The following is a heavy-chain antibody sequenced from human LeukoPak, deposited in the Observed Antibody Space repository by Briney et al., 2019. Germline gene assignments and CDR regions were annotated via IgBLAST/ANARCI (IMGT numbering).Heavy chain of an antibody. J-gene: IGHJ6*03. CDR1: GFTFSSYG. V-gene: IGHV3-30*02. D-gene: IGHD6-19*01. CDR3: ARDLGQWLVREYYYYMDV. Sequence: PGGSLRLSCAASGFTFSSYGMHWVRQAPGKGLEWVAFIRYDGSNKYYADSVKGRFTISRDNSKNTLYLQMNSLRAEDTAVYYCARDLGQWLVREYYYYMDVWGKGTTVTVSS. CDR2: IRYDGSNK.